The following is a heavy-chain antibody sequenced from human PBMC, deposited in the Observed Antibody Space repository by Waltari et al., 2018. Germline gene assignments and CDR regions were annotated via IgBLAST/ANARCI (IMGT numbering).Heavy chain of an antibody. CDR3: AGRYYYDSSGFDY. D-gene: IGHD3-22*01. V-gene: IGHV1-69*05. J-gene: IGHJ4*02. Sequence: QVQLVQSGAEVKKPGSSVKVSCKAPGGTFSRYAISWVRRAPGQGLEWMGGFIPSYGTTNDAEKFQGRVTITTDESTSTAYRELSSLRSEDTAVYYCAGRYYYDSSGFDYWGQGTLVTVSS. CDR1: GGTFSRYA. CDR2: FIPSYGTT.